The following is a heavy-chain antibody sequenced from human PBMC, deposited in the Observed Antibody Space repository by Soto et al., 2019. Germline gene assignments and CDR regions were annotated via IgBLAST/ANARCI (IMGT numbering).Heavy chain of an antibody. CDR3: ARVYYYDISGPASPWFDP. D-gene: IGHD3-22*01. CDR1: GYTFTSYG. CDR2: ISAYNGNT. Sequence: ASVKVSCKASGYTFTSYGISWVRQAPGQGLEWMGWISAYNGNTNYAQKLQGRVTMTTDTSTSTAYMELRSLRSDDTAVYYCARVYYYDISGPASPWFDPWGQETLVTVSS. V-gene: IGHV1-18*01. J-gene: IGHJ5*02.